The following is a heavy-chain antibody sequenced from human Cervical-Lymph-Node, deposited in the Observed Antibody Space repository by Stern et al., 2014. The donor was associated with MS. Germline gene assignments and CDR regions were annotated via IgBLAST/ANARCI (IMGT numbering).Heavy chain of an antibody. CDR1: GYTLNDLS. V-gene: IGHV1-24*01. CDR3: ASAVTGLNYYFHALDV. CDR2: SRPEDGET. D-gene: IGHD6-19*01. Sequence: QVPLVQSGAEVKKPGASVKVSCKVSGYTLNDLSLHWVRQAPGEGLEWMGGSRPEDGETIFAQGLQGRVTVTEDTSTDTAYMELSSLRSEDTAVYYCASAVTGLNYYFHALDVWGQGTTVTVSS. J-gene: IGHJ6*02.